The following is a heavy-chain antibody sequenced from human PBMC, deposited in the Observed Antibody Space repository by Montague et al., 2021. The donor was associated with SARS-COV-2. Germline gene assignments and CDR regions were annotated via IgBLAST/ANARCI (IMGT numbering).Heavy chain of an antibody. V-gene: IGHV3-7*01. CDR3: TRLGWGYSDGLDY. Sequence: SLRLSCAASGFTFSSYWMSWVRQAPGKGLEWVANIKQDGSEKYYVDSVKGRFSISRDNAKNSLYLQMSSLRAKDTAMYYCTRLGWGYSDGLDYWGQGTLVTVSS. J-gene: IGHJ4*02. CDR1: GFTFSSYW. D-gene: IGHD5-18*01. CDR2: IKQDGSEK.